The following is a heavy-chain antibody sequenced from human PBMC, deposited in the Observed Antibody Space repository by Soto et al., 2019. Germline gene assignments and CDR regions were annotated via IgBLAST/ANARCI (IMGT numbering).Heavy chain of an antibody. CDR3: ARVYSSRQYYDP. J-gene: IGHJ5*02. V-gene: IGHV4-31*03. Sequence: SETLSLTCTVSGGSISSGGYYWSWIRQHPGKGLEWIGYIYYSGSTYYNPSLKSRVTISVDTSKNQFSLKLSSVTAADTAVYYCARVYSSRQYYDPWGQGTLVTVSS. D-gene: IGHD4-4*01. CDR2: IYYSGST. CDR1: GGSISSGGYY.